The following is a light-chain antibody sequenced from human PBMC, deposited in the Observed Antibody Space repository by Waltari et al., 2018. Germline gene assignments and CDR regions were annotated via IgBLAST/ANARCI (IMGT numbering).Light chain of an antibody. Sequence: QSALTQPRSVSGSPGQSVPIPCTVTRSYVGGYNYVPWYQQHPGKAPKLMIYDVSKRPSGVPDRFSGSKSGNAASLTISGLQAEDEADYYCCSYAGSYTFDYVFGTGTKVTVL. CDR1: RSYVGGYNY. CDR2: DVS. J-gene: IGLJ1*01. V-gene: IGLV2-11*01. CDR3: CSYAGSYTFDYV.